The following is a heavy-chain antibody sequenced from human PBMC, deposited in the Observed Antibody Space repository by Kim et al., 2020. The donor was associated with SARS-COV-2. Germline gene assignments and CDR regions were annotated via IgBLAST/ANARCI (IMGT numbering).Heavy chain of an antibody. Sequence: GGSLRLSCAASGFTFDDYAMHWVRQAPGKGLEWVSGISWNSGSIGYADSVKGRFTISRDNAKNSLYLQMNSLRAEDTALYYCAKGYCSGGSCYGWYYYGMDVWGQGTTVTVSS. J-gene: IGHJ6*02. D-gene: IGHD2-15*01. V-gene: IGHV3-9*01. CDR3: AKGYCSGGSCYGWYYYGMDV. CDR2: ISWNSGSI. CDR1: GFTFDDYA.